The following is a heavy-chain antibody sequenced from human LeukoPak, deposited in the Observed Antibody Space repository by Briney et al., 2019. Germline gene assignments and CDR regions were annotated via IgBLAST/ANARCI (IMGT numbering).Heavy chain of an antibody. J-gene: IGHJ4*02. CDR1: GFTFSSYA. CDR3: AKVGQLGIGGGFDY. D-gene: IGHD7-27*01. V-gene: IGHV3-23*01. Sequence: EGSLRLSCAASGFTFSSYAMSWVRQAPGKGLEWVSAISGSGGSTYYADSVKGRFTISRDNSKNTLYLQMNSLRAEDTAVYYCAKVGQLGIGGGFDYWGQGTLVTVSS. CDR2: ISGSGGST.